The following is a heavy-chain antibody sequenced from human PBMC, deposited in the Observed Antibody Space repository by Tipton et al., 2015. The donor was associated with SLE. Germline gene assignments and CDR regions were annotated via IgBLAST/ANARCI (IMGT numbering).Heavy chain of an antibody. Sequence: SLRLSCAASGFTFSDYYMSWIRQAPGKGLEWVSYIGSSSSYTNYADSVKGRFTISRDNAKNSLYLQMNSLRAEDTAAYYCARDKGYDGYKSAHDYWGQGTLVTVSS. CDR1: GFTFSDYY. CDR2: IGSSSSYT. V-gene: IGHV3-11*06. CDR3: ARDKGYDGYKSAHDY. J-gene: IGHJ4*02. D-gene: IGHD5-24*01.